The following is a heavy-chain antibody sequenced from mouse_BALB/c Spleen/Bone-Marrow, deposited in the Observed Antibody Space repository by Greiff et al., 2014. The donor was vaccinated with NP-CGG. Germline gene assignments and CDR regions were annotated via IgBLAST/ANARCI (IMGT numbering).Heavy chain of an antibody. V-gene: IGHV6-6*02. CDR2: IRLKSNNYAT. J-gene: IGHJ3*01. Sequence: QSGGGLVQPGGSMKLSCVASGFTFSNYWMNWVRQSPEKGLEWVAEIRLKSNNYATHYAESVKGRFTISRDDSKSSVYLQVNNLGGEETGIYYCTTGFAYWGQGTLVTVSA. D-gene: IGHD4-1*01. CDR1: GFTFSNYW. CDR3: TTGFAY.